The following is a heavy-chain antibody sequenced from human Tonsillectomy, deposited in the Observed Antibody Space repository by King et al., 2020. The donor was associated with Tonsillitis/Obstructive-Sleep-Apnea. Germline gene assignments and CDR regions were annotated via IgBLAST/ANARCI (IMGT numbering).Heavy chain of an antibody. D-gene: IGHD3-16*02. J-gene: IGHJ2*01. CDR3: ARDPMITFGGVIVINWYFDL. V-gene: IGHV3-30*04. Sequence: QLVQSGGGVVQPGRSLRLSCAASGFTFSSYVMHWVRQAPGKGLEWVAVISYDGSNKYYADSVKGRFTISRDNSKNTLYLQMNSLRAEDTAVYYCARDPMITFGGVIVINWYFDLWGRGTLVTVSS. CDR2: ISYDGSNK. CDR1: GFTFSSYV.